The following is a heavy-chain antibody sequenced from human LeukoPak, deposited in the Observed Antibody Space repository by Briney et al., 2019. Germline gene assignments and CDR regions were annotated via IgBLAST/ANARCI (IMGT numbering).Heavy chain of an antibody. CDR2: IYYSGST. CDR1: GGSISSYY. D-gene: IGHD6-19*01. J-gene: IGHJ4*02. V-gene: IGHV4-59*12. CDR3: ARYSGWVSDY. Sequence: PSETQSLTCTVSGGSISSYYWSWIRQPPGKGLEWIGYIYYSGSTNYNPSLKSRVTISVDTSKNQFSLKLSSVTATDTAVFYCARYSGWVSDYWGQGTLVTVSS.